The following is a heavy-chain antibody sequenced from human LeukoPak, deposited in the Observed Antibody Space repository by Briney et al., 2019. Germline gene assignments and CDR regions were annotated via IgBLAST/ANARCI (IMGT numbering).Heavy chain of an antibody. CDR2: IWYDGSNK. Sequence: GGSLRLSCAASGFTFSSYGMHWVRQAPGKGLEWVAVIWYDGSNKYYADSVKGRFTISRDNSKNTLYLQMNSLRAEDAAVYYCARDRMEWEPDGPFDYWGQGTLVTVSS. D-gene: IGHD1-26*01. CDR1: GFTFSSYG. V-gene: IGHV3-33*01. CDR3: ARDRMEWEPDGPFDY. J-gene: IGHJ4*02.